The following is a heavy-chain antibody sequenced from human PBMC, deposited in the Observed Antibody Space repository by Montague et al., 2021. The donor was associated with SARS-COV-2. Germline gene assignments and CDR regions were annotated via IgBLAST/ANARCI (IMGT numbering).Heavy chain of an antibody. CDR3: ARDGQQLVLYGVDV. Sequence: SLSLSCAASGFTFNSYEMNWVRQAPGKGLEWVSYISSGGSTIYYADSVKGRFTISRDNAKNSLYLQMNSLRAEDTAVYYCARDGQQLVLYGVDVWGQGTTVTVSS. CDR1: GFTFNSYE. V-gene: IGHV3-48*03. CDR2: ISSGGSTI. D-gene: IGHD6-13*01. J-gene: IGHJ6*02.